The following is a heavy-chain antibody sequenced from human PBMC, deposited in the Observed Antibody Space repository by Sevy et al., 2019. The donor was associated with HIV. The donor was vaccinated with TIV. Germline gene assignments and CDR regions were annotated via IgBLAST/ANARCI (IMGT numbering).Heavy chain of an antibody. V-gene: IGHV3-9*01. J-gene: IGHJ3*02. CDR2: ITWNSDSV. CDR3: AKDLISVAGFYAFDM. Sequence: GGSQRLSCAASGFNFNEYAMHWVRQAPGKGLEWVSGITWNSDSVVYADSVKGRFTISRDKAKNSLYLQMNSLRPEDTALYYCAKDLISVAGFYAFDMWGQGTMVTVSS. CDR1: GFNFNEYA. D-gene: IGHD6-19*01.